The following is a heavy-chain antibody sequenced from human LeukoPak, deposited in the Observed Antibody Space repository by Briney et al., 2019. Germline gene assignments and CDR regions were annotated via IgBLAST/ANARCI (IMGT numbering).Heavy chain of an antibody. CDR2: ISGSGGST. Sequence: PGGSLRLSCAASGFTFSSYAMSWVRQAPGEGLEWVSAISGSGGSTYYADSVKGRFTISRDNSKNTLYLQMNSLRAEDTAVYYCAKSPYGSGSYYYYWGQGTLVTVSS. CDR1: GFTFSSYA. CDR3: AKSPYGSGSYYYY. D-gene: IGHD3-10*01. J-gene: IGHJ4*02. V-gene: IGHV3-23*01.